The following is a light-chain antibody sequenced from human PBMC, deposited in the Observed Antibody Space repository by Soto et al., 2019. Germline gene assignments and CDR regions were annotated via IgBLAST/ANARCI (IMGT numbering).Light chain of an antibody. J-gene: IGKJ3*01. CDR3: QQYNSYPGLFT. Sequence: DIQMTQSPSTLSASVEDRVTITCRASQSISSWLAWYQQKPGKAPKLLIYDASSLESGVPSRFSGSGSGTEFTLTISSLQPDDFATYYCQQYNSYPGLFTFGPGTKVDIK. V-gene: IGKV1-5*01. CDR2: DAS. CDR1: QSISSW.